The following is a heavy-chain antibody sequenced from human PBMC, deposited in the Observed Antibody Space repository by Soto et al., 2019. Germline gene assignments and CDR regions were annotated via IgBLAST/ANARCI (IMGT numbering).Heavy chain of an antibody. CDR1: GDSISSSGFY. D-gene: IGHD3-10*01. CDR2: IHYTGST. V-gene: IGHV4-31*03. Sequence: SETLSLTCSVSGDSISSSGFYWSWIHQHPGKAPEWIGYIHYTGSTSYNPSLKSRLAISLDASKNQFSLSLGSVTSADTAVYYCARDHRSLGDYYGMDVWGQGTTVTVSS. CDR3: ARDHRSLGDYYGMDV. J-gene: IGHJ6*02.